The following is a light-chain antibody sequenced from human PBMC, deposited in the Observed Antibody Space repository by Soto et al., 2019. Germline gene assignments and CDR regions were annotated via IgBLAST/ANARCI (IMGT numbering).Light chain of an antibody. CDR3: QKYYRSPWT. Sequence: DFVMTQSPDSLAVSLGERATINCKSSQSVLYTSNNKNYLAWYQQKAGQPPKLLISWSSTRESGVADRFSGSGSGTDFTLTISSLQAEDVAVYHCQKYYRSPWTFGQGTKVDLK. J-gene: IGKJ1*01. CDR1: QSVLYTSNNKNY. V-gene: IGKV4-1*01. CDR2: WSS.